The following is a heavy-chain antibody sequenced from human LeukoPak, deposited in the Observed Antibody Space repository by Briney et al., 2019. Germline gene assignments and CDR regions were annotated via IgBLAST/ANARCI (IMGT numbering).Heavy chain of an antibody. J-gene: IGHJ4*02. Sequence: GGSLRLSCAASGFTFDDYGMSWVRQAPGKGLEWVSGINWNGGSTGYADSVKGRFTISRDNAKNSLYLQMNSLRAEDTALYYCARVSYTIFGVVTNYFDYWGQGTLVTVSS. D-gene: IGHD3-3*01. V-gene: IGHV3-20*04. CDR2: INWNGGST. CDR3: ARVSYTIFGVVTNYFDY. CDR1: GFTFDDYG.